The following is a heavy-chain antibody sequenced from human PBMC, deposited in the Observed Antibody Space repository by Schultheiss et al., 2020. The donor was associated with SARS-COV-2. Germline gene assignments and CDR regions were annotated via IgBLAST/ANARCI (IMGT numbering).Heavy chain of an antibody. CDR3: ARVSRGSSWYFDY. D-gene: IGHD6-13*01. J-gene: IGHJ4*02. CDR2: ISGNSGSI. CDR1: GFTFSSYS. Sequence: GGSLRLSCAASGFTFSSYSMNWVRQAPGKGLEWVSGISGNSGSIGYADSVKGRFTIARDNAKNSLYLQMNSLRDGDTAVYYCARVSRGSSWYFDYWGQGTLVTVSS. V-gene: IGHV3-48*02.